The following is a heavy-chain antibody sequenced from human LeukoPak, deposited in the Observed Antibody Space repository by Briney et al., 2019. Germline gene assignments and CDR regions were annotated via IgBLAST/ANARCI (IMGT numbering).Heavy chain of an antibody. Sequence: SETLSLTCTVSGGSISSSSYYWGWIRQPPGKGLEWIGSIYYSGSTYYNPSLKSRVTISVDTSKNQFSLELSSVTAADTAVYYCARRYCSGGSCYSDNWFDPWGQGTLVTVSS. J-gene: IGHJ5*02. CDR2: IYYSGST. CDR1: GGSISSSSYY. V-gene: IGHV4-39*01. D-gene: IGHD2-15*01. CDR3: ARRYCSGGSCYSDNWFDP.